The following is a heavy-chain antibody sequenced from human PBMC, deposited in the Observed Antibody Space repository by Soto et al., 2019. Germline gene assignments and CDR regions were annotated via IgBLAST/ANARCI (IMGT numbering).Heavy chain of an antibody. CDR1: GFTFSSYA. D-gene: IGHD3-10*01. CDR2: ISGSGGST. Sequence: PGGSLRLSCAASGFTFSSYAMSWVRQAPGKGLEWVSAISGSGGSTYYADSVKGRFTISRDNSKNTLYLQMNSLRAEDTAVYYCAKRDHYYGSGSYCLDYWGQGTLVTVSS. J-gene: IGHJ4*02. CDR3: AKRDHYYGSGSYCLDY. V-gene: IGHV3-23*01.